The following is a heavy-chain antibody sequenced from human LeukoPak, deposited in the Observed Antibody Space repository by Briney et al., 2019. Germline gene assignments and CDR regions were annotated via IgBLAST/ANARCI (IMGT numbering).Heavy chain of an antibody. V-gene: IGHV3-74*01. J-gene: IGHJ5*01. CDR3: VRDWDHYDFDS. CDR1: GFTFSNYW. Sequence: GGSLRLSCAASGFTFSNYWIHWVRQAPGKGLVWVSRINPAGNYANYADSVKGRFTISRDNAKNTVYLQMNSLRAEDTALFYCVRDWDHYDFDSWGQGTLVTVSS. CDR2: INPAGNYA. D-gene: IGHD3-3*01.